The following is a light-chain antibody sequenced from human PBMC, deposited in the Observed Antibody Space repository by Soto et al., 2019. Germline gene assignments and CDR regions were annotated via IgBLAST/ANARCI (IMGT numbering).Light chain of an antibody. CDR1: QSISSW. CDR2: KAS. Sequence: DIQMTQSPSTLSASVGDRVTITCRASQSISSWLAWYQQKPGKAPKLLIYKASSLESGVPSRFSXSXSGXEFTLTISSLQPDDFATYYCQQYNSYPWTF. J-gene: IGKJ1*01. V-gene: IGKV1-5*03. CDR3: QQYNSYPWT.